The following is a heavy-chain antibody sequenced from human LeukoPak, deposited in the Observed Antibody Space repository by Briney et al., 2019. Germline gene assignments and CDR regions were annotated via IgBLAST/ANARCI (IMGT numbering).Heavy chain of an antibody. CDR2: IGGSSSTT. D-gene: IGHD1-26*01. J-gene: IGHJ3*01. CDR3: ARRGTYYSDALDV. CDR1: GFTFSLHT. Sequence: GGSLRLSCAASGFTFSLHTMDWVRQAPGKGLEWVSDIGGSSSTTDYADSVKGRFTISRDNAKNSLFLQMNSLRVEDTAVYCCARRGTYYSDALDVWGQGTMVTVSS. V-gene: IGHV3-48*04.